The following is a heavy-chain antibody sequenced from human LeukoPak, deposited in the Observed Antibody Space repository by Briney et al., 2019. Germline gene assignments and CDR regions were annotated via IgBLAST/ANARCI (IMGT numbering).Heavy chain of an antibody. CDR3: ARGDIVVVPAAPDAFDI. Sequence: SQTLSLTCTVSGGSISSGDYYWSWIRQPPGKGLEWIGYIYHSGSTYYNPSLKSRVTISVDRSKNQFSLKLSSVTAADTAVYYCARGDIVVVPAAPDAFDIWGQGTMVTVSS. CDR1: GGSISSGDYY. D-gene: IGHD2-2*01. CDR2: IYHSGST. J-gene: IGHJ3*02. V-gene: IGHV4-30-4*01.